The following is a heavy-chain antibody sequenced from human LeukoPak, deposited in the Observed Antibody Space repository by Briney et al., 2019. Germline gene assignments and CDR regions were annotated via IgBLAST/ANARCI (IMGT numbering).Heavy chain of an antibody. CDR1: GGSISSYY. CDR2: IYYSGST. V-gene: IGHV4-59*01. CDR3: ARSGPYSGSQRGAFDI. D-gene: IGHD1-26*01. Sequence: SETLSLTCTVSGGSISSYYWSWIRQPPGKGLEWIGYIYYSGSTNYNPSLKSRVTISVGTSKNQFSLKLSSVTAADTAVYYCARSGPYSGSQRGAFDIWGQGTMVTVSS. J-gene: IGHJ3*02.